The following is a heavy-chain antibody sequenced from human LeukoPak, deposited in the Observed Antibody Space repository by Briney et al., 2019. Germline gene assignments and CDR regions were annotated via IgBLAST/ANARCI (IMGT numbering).Heavy chain of an antibody. CDR2: FYNSGRS. V-gene: IGHV4-59*01. CDR1: DDSISDYY. J-gene: IGHJ4*02. Sequence: SETLSLTCTVSDDSISDYYRGCIRQPPGKGLEWIGYFYNSGRSTYNPPLRSRVTISADTSKNHFSLKLNSVTTADTAVYYCTRGAGWLIDYWGQGILVTVSS. CDR3: TRGAGWLIDY. D-gene: IGHD3-16*01.